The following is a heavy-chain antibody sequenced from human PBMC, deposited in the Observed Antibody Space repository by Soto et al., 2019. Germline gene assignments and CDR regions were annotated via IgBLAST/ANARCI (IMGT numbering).Heavy chain of an antibody. CDR2: ISAYNGNT. D-gene: IGHD2-2*01. CDR1: GYTFTSYG. J-gene: IGHJ5*02. Sequence: ASVKVSCKASGYTFTSYGISWVRQAPRQGLEWMGWISAYNGNTNYAQKLQGRVTMTTDTSTSTAYMELRSLRSDDTAVYYCARDCSSTSCYNWFDPWGQGTLVTVS. V-gene: IGHV1-18*01. CDR3: ARDCSSTSCYNWFDP.